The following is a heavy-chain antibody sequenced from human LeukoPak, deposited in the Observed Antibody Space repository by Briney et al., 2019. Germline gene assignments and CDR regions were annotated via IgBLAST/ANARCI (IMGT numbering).Heavy chain of an antibody. CDR2: ISRTSSYI. CDR1: GFTFSSYN. J-gene: IGHJ4*02. Sequence: GGSLRLSCAASGFTFSSYNMNWVRQAQGTGLEWVSSISRTSSYIYYADSVKGRFTISRDNAQNSLYLQMNSLRVEDTAVYYCARVLETDCSGGSCYSGLDYWGQGTLVTVSS. CDR3: ARVLETDCSGGSCYSGLDY. V-gene: IGHV3-21*01. D-gene: IGHD2-15*01.